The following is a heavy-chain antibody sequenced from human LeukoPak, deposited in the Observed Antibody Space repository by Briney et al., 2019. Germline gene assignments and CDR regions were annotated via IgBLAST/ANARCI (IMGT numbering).Heavy chain of an antibody. V-gene: IGHV3-30*01. CDR3: ARDCSSTSCYDN. Sequence: GRSLRLSCAASGFTFSSYAMHWVRQAPGKGLEWVAVISYDGSNKYNADSVKGRFTISRDNSKNTLYLQMNSLRAEDTAVYYCARDCSSTSCYDNWGQGTLVTVSS. CDR1: GFTFSSYA. J-gene: IGHJ4*02. CDR2: ISYDGSNK. D-gene: IGHD2-2*01.